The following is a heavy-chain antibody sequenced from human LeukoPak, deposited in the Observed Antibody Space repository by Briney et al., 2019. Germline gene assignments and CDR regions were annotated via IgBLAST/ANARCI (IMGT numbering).Heavy chain of an antibody. J-gene: IGHJ4*02. Sequence: GASLRLSCAASGFTFSNYAMSWVRQAPGKGLEWVSAINGSGSGIYYADSMKSRFTISRDNYKKTLYLKINSMRAEDTGVYYCAKWGECDVLTGYYVSDYWGEGTLVTVSS. CDR2: INGSGSGI. V-gene: IGHV3-23*01. CDR3: AKWGECDVLTGYYVSDY. CDR1: GFTFSNYA. D-gene: IGHD3-9*01.